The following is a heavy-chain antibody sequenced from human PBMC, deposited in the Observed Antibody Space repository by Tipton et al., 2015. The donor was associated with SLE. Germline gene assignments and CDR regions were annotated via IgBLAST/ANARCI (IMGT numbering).Heavy chain of an antibody. D-gene: IGHD3-10*01. V-gene: IGHV3-30*04. Sequence: SLRLSCEASGFTFSSYAMHWVRQAPGKGLEWVAVISYDGSNKYYADSVKGRFTISRDNSKNTLYLQMNSLRAEDTAVYYCAGGLLWFREPFDYWGQGTLVTVS. CDR1: GFTFSSYA. CDR2: ISYDGSNK. CDR3: AGGLLWFREPFDY. J-gene: IGHJ4*02.